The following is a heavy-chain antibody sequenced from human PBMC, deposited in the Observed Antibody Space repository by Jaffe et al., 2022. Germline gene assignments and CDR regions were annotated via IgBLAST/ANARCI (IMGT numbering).Heavy chain of an antibody. CDR3: ARGALEKTFGGVIVSEHYFDY. V-gene: IGHV3-64*02. D-gene: IGHD3-16*02. CDR1: GFTFSSYA. Sequence: EVQLVESGEGLVQPGGSLRLSCAASGFTFSSYAMHWVRQAPGKGLEYVSAISSNGGSTYYADSVKGRFTISRDNSKNTLYLQMGSLRAEDMAVYYCARGALEKTFGGVIVSEHYFDYWGQGTLVTVSS. J-gene: IGHJ4*02. CDR2: ISSNGGST.